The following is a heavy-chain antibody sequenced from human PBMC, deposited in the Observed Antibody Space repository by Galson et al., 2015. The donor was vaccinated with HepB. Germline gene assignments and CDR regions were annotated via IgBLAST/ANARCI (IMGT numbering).Heavy chain of an antibody. CDR3: ARLIDIVVVPAAIQGAFYGFDY. Sequence: QSGAEVKKPGESLKISCKGSGYSFTSYWIGWVRQMPGKGLEWMGIIYPGDSDTRYSPSFQGQVTISADKSISTAYLQWSSLKASDTAMYYCARLIDIVVVPAAIQGAFYGFDYWGQGTLVTVSS. J-gene: IGHJ4*02. V-gene: IGHV5-51*03. CDR1: GYSFTSYW. D-gene: IGHD2-2*01. CDR2: IYPGDSDT.